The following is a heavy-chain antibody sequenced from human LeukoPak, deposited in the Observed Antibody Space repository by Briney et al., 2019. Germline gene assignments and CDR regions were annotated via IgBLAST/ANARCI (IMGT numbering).Heavy chain of an antibody. V-gene: IGHV1-2*02. D-gene: IGHD3-10*01. Sequence: ASVKVSCKASGYTFTDFYIHWVRQAPGQGLEWMGWITPNSGGTNYAQHFQSRVTLTRDTSISTAYMELSRLRSDDTAVYYCARGVDYYGSGSYHFDSWGLGTLVTVSS. J-gene: IGHJ4*02. CDR3: ARGVDYYGSGSYHFDS. CDR2: ITPNSGGT. CDR1: GYTFTDFY.